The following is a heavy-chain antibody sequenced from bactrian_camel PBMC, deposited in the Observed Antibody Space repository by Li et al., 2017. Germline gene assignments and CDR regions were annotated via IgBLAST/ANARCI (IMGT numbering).Heavy chain of an antibody. CDR2: FYPIGSP. J-gene: IGHJ4*01. D-gene: IGHD2*01. CDR1: GYAHFPLLC. Sequence: HVQLVESGGDSVQMGGSLGLSCTVRGYAHFPLLCLGWFRQTPGKEREGVAGFYPIGSPGYADSVKGRFTVSQDNAKNVVYLQMNKLRPEDTAMYYCAADRNLAYGCGYFQEIKWSSWGQGTQVTVSS. CDR3: AADRNLAYGCGYFQEIKWSS. V-gene: IGHV3S53*01.